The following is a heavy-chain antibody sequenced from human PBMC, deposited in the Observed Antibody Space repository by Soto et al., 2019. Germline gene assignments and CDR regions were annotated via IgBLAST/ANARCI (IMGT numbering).Heavy chain of an antibody. D-gene: IGHD3-10*01. Sequence: LELLSVTYTVLCGTFIDFYCRWIRQPPGKGLEWIGEINHSGSTNYNPSLKSRVTISVDTSKNQFSLKLSSVTAADTAVYYCARGPAGAAFAYWGKGTLVTVSS. V-gene: IGHV4-34*01. CDR1: CGTFIDFY. CDR2: INHSGST. J-gene: IGHJ4*02. CDR3: ARGPAGAAFAY.